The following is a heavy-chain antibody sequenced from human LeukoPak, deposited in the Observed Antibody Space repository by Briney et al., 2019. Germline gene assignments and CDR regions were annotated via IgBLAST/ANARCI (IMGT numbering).Heavy chain of an antibody. Sequence: SETLSLTCTVSGGSISSGDYYWSWIRQPPGKGLEWIGYIYYSGSTYYNPSLKSRVTISVDTSKNQFSLKLSSVTAADTAVYHCARVVVVVPAAIETFDPWGQGTLATVSS. CDR2: IYYSGST. CDR1: GGSISSGDYY. CDR3: ARVVVVVPAAIETFDP. J-gene: IGHJ5*02. D-gene: IGHD2-2*02. V-gene: IGHV4-30-4*01.